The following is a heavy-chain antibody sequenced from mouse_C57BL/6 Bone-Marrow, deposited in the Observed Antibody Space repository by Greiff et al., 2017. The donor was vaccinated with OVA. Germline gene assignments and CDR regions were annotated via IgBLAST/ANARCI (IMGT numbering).Heavy chain of an antibody. CDR3: ARKLRAY. Sequence: ESGAELVRPGTSVKLSCKASGYTFTSYWMHWVQQRPGQGLEWIGVIDPSDSYTNYNQKFKGKATLTVDTSSSTAYMQLSSLTSEDSAVYYCARKLRAYWGQGTLVTVSA. V-gene: IGHV1-59*01. CDR1: GYTFTSYW. J-gene: IGHJ3*01. CDR2: IDPSDSYT.